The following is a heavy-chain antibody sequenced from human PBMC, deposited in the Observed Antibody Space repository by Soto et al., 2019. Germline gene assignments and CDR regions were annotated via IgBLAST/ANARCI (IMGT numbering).Heavy chain of an antibody. CDR1: GFTFAIYW. J-gene: IGHJ6*02. CDR2: IYPRDSDS. Sequence: GESRKISCKGSGFTFAIYWIGWVRQVPGKGLEWMGIIYPRDSDSTYSPSFQGQVTISADKSISTAYLQWSSLQASDTAVYYCARGSPSADLPYYYGMDVWGQGTTVTVSS. V-gene: IGHV5-51*01. D-gene: IGHD2-15*01. CDR3: ARGSPSADLPYYYGMDV.